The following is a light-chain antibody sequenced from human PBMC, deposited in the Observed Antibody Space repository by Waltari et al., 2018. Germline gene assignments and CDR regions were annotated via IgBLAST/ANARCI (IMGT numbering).Light chain of an antibody. CDR1: QSVSSSY. V-gene: IGKV3-20*01. CDR3: QQYGSSPGFT. Sequence: EIVLTQSPGTLSLSPGERATLSCRASQSVSSSYLAWYPQKPGQAPRLLIDGASSRATGIPDRFSGSGSGTDFTLTISRLEPEDFAVYYCQQYGSSPGFTFGPGTKVDIK. J-gene: IGKJ3*01. CDR2: GAS.